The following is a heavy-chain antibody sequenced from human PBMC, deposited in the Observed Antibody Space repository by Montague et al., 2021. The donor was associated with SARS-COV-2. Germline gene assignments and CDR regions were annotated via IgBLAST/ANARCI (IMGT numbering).Heavy chain of an antibody. Sequence: SLRLSCAASGFTFSSYWMSWVRQAPGKRLEWVANIKQDGSEKYYVDSVKGRFTISRDNAKNSLYLQMNSLRAEDTAVYYCARDSFWSSYYADYYGMDVWGQGTTVTVSS. CDR1: GFTFSSYW. CDR3: ARDSFWSSYYADYYGMDV. J-gene: IGHJ6*02. D-gene: IGHD3-3*01. CDR2: IKQDGSEK. V-gene: IGHV3-7*01.